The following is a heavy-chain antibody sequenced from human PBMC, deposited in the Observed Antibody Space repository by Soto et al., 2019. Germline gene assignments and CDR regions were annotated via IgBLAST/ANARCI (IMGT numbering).Heavy chain of an antibody. J-gene: IGHJ6*02. Sequence: QVQLVQSGAEVTKPGASVKVSCTASGYSFTSYSMHWVRQAPGQGLEWMGIINPSGGGTSYAQKRLCRLTRTRDTSTSTVYMELSSLRSEDTAVYYCARHHGMDVWGQGTTVTVSS. CDR3: ARHHGMDV. CDR1: GYSFTSYS. CDR2: INPSGGGT. V-gene: IGHV1-46*03.